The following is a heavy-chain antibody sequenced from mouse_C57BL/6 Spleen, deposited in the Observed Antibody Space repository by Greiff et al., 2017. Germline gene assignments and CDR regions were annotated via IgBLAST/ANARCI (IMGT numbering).Heavy chain of an antibody. CDR1: GYTFTSYW. D-gene: IGHD1-1*01. V-gene: IGHV1-69*01. CDR2: IDPSDSYT. CDR3: ARRDYGTLRFAY. J-gene: IGHJ3*01. Sequence: VQLQQSGAELVMPGASVKLSCKASGYTFTSYWMHWVKQRPGQGLEWIGEIDPSDSYTNYNQKFKGKSTLTVDKSSSTAYMQLSSLTSEDSAVYYCARRDYGTLRFAYWGQGTLVTVSA.